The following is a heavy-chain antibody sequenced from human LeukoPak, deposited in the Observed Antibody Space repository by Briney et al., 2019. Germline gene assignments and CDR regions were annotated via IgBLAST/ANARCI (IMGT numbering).Heavy chain of an antibody. CDR2: ISTSSSYI. Sequence: PGGSLRLSCAGSGFTFSGYSMNWVRQTPGKGLEWVSSISTSSSYIYYVDSVKGRFTISRDNAKKSMYLHMNSLRAEDTAVYYCAKSAGNVLTGDYSHFDEWGQGTLVTVSS. CDR3: AKSAGNVLTGDYSHFDE. D-gene: IGHD3-9*01. J-gene: IGHJ4*02. V-gene: IGHV3-21*01. CDR1: GFTFSGYS.